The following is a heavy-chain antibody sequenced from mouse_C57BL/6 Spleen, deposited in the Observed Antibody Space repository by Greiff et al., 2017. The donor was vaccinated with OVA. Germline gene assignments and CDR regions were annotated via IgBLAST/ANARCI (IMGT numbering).Heavy chain of an antibody. CDR2: ISYDGSN. Sequence: EVKLVESGPGLVKPSQSLSLTCSVTGYSITSGYYWNWIRQFPGNKLEWMGYISYDGSNNYNPSLKNRISITRDTSKNQFFLKLNSVTTEDTATYYCARGGYGSSYGYFDVWGTGTTVTVSS. CDR1: GYSITSGYY. J-gene: IGHJ1*03. V-gene: IGHV3-6*01. D-gene: IGHD1-1*01. CDR3: ARGGYGSSYGYFDV.